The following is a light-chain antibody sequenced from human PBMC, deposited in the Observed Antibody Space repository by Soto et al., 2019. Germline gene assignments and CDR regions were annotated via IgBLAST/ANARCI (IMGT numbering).Light chain of an antibody. Sequence: DIQMTQSPSTLSASVGDRVTITCRASQSISSWLAWYQQKPGTAPKLLIYKASSLQSGVPSRFSGSGSGTKFTLTIISLQPDDFSTYYCQQYSSYPYTFGQGTKLEIK. V-gene: IGKV1-5*03. CDR3: QQYSSYPYT. J-gene: IGKJ2*01. CDR1: QSISSW. CDR2: KAS.